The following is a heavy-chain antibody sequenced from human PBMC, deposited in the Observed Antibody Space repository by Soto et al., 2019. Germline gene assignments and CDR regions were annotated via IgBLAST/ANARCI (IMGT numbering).Heavy chain of an antibody. Sequence: VQLVESGGGVVQPGRSLRLSCAASALTFSSYEMNWVRQAPGKGLEWVSYISSSGSTIYYADSVKGRFTISRDNAKNSLYLQMNSLRAEDTALYYCVREGVSLMDAFDIWGQGTMVTVSS. CDR1: ALTFSSYE. D-gene: IGHD2-8*01. CDR3: VREGVSLMDAFDI. J-gene: IGHJ3*02. CDR2: ISSSGSTI. V-gene: IGHV3-48*03.